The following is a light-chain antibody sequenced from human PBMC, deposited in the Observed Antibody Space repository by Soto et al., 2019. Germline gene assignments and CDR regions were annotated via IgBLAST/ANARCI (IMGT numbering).Light chain of an antibody. CDR2: AAS. Sequence: DIQMTQSPSSLSASLGDRVTITCRASQGIGNYLAWYQLQPGKVPKLLIYAASTLQSGVPSCFSGSGSGTDFTLTISSLQPEDVATYFCQKYNSAPRTFGQGTKVEI. V-gene: IGKV1-27*01. CDR1: QGIGNY. CDR3: QKYNSAPRT. J-gene: IGKJ1*01.